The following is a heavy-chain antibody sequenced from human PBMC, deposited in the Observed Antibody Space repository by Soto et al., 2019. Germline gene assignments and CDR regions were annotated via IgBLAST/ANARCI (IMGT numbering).Heavy chain of an antibody. D-gene: IGHD4-17*01. CDR2: IYYSGST. CDR1: GGSISSGGYY. Sequence: KPSETLSLTCTISGGSISSGGYYWSWIRQPPGKGLEWIGYIYYSGSTYYNPSLKSRATISVDTSKNQFSLKLSSVTAADTGVYYCARVNYGTFDYWGQGTLVTVSS. V-gene: IGHV4-31*03. J-gene: IGHJ4*02. CDR3: ARVNYGTFDY.